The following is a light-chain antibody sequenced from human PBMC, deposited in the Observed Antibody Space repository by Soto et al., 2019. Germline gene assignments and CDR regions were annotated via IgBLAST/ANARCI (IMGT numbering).Light chain of an antibody. V-gene: IGLV7-43*01. J-gene: IGLJ2*01. CDR1: TGAVTSDYY. Sequence: QAVVTQEPSLTVSPGGTVTLTCASSTGAVTSDYYPNWFQQKPGQVPRALIYSTSNKHSWTPARFSGSLLGGKAALTLSGVQPEDEAEYFCCSFVRTNGLLFGGGTKLTVL. CDR2: STS. CDR3: CSFVRTNGLL.